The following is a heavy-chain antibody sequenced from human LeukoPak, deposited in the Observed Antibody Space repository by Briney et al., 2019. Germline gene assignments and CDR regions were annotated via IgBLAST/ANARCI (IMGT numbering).Heavy chain of an antibody. J-gene: IGHJ3*02. CDR3: ARSEGPAFEDYDSPDDAFDI. D-gene: IGHD3-22*01. Sequence: GGSLRLSCAASGFTSKTDAFNTYGMSWLRHAPGKGLEWVSVISGTGISTYYADSVKGRFTISRDNSKNTLYLQMNSLRAEDTAVYYCARSEGPAFEDYDSPDDAFDIWGQGTMVTVSS. V-gene: IGHV3-23*01. CDR1: GFTSKTDA. CDR2: ISGTGIST.